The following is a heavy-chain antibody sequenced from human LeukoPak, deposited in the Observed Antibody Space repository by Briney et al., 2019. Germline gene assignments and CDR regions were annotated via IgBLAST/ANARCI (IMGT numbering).Heavy chain of an antibody. Sequence: SETLSLTCTVSGGSISSGDYHWNWIRQSPGKGLEWIGFIHGSGSTYYTPSLKSRVTMSRDMSKKQFSLMLTSVTAADTAVYYCARGFGSGSYYYGWFDPWGQGTLVTVSS. CDR1: GGSISSGDYH. V-gene: IGHV4-30-4*01. CDR3: ARGFGSGSYYYGWFDP. D-gene: IGHD3-10*01. CDR2: IHGSGST. J-gene: IGHJ5*02.